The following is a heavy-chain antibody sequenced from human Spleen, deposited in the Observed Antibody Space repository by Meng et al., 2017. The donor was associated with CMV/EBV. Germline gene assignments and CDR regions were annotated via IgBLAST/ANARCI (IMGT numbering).Heavy chain of an antibody. Sequence: GESLKISCAASGFTFSNAWMSWVRQAPGKGLEWVGRIKSKTDGGTTDYAAPVKGRFTISRDDSKNTLYLQMSGLRAEDTAVYYCESHSSSWDFDSWGQGTLVTVSS. D-gene: IGHD6-13*01. CDR2: IKSKTDGGTT. J-gene: IGHJ4*02. V-gene: IGHV3-15*01. CDR3: ESHSSSWDFDS. CDR1: GFTFSNAW.